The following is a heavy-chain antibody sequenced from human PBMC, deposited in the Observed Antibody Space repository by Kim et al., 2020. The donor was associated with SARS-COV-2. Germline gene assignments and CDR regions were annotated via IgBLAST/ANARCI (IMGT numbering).Heavy chain of an antibody. Sequence: ARSVKGRCTISRDTAMNTLYRQMNCLSAEDTAVYYCVKTRKGVILESWGQGTPVTVSS. V-gene: IGHV3-74*01. J-gene: IGHJ4*02. CDR3: VKTRKGVILES. D-gene: IGHD2-21*01.